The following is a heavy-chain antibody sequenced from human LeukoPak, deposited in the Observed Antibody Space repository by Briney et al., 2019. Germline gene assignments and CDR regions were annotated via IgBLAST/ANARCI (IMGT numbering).Heavy chain of an antibody. CDR3: AGGGARTPLAY. D-gene: IGHD1-14*01. V-gene: IGHV1-69*05. CDR2: IIPIFGTA. CDR1: GGTFSSYA. Sequence: ASVKVSCKASGGTFSSYAISWVRQAPGQGLEWMGGIIPIFGTANYAQKFQGRVTITTDESTSTAYMELSSLRSEDTAVYYCAGGGARTPLAYWGQGTLVTVSS. J-gene: IGHJ4*02.